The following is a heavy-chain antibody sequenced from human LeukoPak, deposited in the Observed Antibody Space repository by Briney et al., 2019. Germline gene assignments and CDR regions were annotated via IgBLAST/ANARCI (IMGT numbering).Heavy chain of an antibody. CDR3: ARDRGGDSSGYAPLDY. CDR2: IYFGGST. CDR1: GGSISSSDYY. D-gene: IGHD3-22*01. V-gene: IGHV4-39*07. Sequence: SETLSLTCTVSGGSISSSDYYWGWIRQPPGKGLEWIGSIYFGGSTYYNPSLKSRVTISVDKSKNQFSLKLSSVTAADTAVYYCARDRGGDSSGYAPLDYWGQGTLVTVSS. J-gene: IGHJ4*02.